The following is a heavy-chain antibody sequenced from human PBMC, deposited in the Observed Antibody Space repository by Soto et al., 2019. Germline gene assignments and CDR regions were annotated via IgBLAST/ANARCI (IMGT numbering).Heavy chain of an antibody. CDR1: GFTFSSYA. CDR2: ISGSGGST. Sequence: EVQLLESGGGLVQPGGSLRLSCAASGFTFSSYAMSWVRQAPGKGLEWVSAISGSGGSTYYADSVKGRFTISRDNSKNTLYLQMNSLTAEDTAVYYCAPSIRYGDYLSYWGQGTLVTVSS. V-gene: IGHV3-23*01. D-gene: IGHD4-17*01. J-gene: IGHJ4*02. CDR3: APSIRYGDYLSY.